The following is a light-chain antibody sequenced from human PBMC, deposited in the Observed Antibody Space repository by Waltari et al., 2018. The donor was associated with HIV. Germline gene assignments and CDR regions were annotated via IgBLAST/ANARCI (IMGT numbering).Light chain of an antibody. J-gene: IGLJ3*02. CDR1: SGVTVRSYR. V-gene: IGLV5-45*02. CDR3: MLWHSSSWV. Sequence: QAVLTQPSSLSASPGASASLTCTFRSGVTVRSYRVYWYQQKPGSPPQYLLRYKSDSDKQQGSGFPSRFSGSKDASANAAILVISGLQPEDEADYYCMLWHSSSWVFGGGTKLTVL. CDR2: YKSDSDK.